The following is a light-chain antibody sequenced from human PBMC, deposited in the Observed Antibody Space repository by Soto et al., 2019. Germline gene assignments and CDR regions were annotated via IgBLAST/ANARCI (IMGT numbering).Light chain of an antibody. CDR2: GNS. V-gene: IGLV1-40*01. CDR3: QSYDSSLV. CDR1: SSNIGAGYD. Sequence: QSVLTQPPSVSGAPGQRVTISCTGSSSNIGAGYDVHWYQQLPGTAPKLLIYGNSNQPSGVPDRFSGSKSGTSAFLAITGLQAEDEADYYCQSYDSSLVFGGGTKLTVL. J-gene: IGLJ2*01.